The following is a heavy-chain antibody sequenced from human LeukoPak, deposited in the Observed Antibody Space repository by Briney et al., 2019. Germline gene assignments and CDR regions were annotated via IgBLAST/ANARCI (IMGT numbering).Heavy chain of an antibody. Sequence: KSSETLSLTCTVSGGSISSYYWSWIRQPAGKGLEWIGRIYTSGSTNYNPSLKSRVTMSVDTSKNQFSLKLSSVTAADTAVYYCARDRPYYYDSSGYYYFDYWGQGTLVTVPS. J-gene: IGHJ4*02. V-gene: IGHV4-4*07. CDR3: ARDRPYYYDSSGYYYFDY. CDR2: IYTSGST. CDR1: GGSISSYY. D-gene: IGHD3-22*01.